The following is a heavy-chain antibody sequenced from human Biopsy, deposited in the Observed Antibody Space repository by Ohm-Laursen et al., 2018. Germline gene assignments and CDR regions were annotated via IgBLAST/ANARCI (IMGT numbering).Heavy chain of an antibody. D-gene: IGHD2-15*01. V-gene: IGHV1-69*06. CDR1: GGTLSNYA. CDR3: ASDLLGREGYCCGRNCQIAY. J-gene: IGHJ4*02. Sequence: SVKVSCKTSGGTLSNYAINWVRQAPGQGLEWMGGIIPIFDTANYAQKFQDRVTITADKSTFTAYMELSSLRSEDTAVYYCASDLLGREGYCCGRNCQIAYWGQGTLVTVSS. CDR2: IIPIFDTA.